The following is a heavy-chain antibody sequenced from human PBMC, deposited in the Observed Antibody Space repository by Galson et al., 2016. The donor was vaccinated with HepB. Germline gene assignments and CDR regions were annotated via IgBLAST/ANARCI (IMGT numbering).Heavy chain of an antibody. CDR1: GFTFTDYY. V-gene: IGHV1-2*02. J-gene: IGHJ4*02. CDR3: ARPAASGTYYNPFDY. D-gene: IGHD3-10*01. CDR2: INPISGGR. Sequence: SVKVSCKASGFTFTDYYIHWVRQAPEQGLEWMGWINPISGGRNYSQKFQGRITMTSDTSITTAYMDLTSLRSDDTAVYYCARPAASGTYYNPFDYWGQETLVTFSS.